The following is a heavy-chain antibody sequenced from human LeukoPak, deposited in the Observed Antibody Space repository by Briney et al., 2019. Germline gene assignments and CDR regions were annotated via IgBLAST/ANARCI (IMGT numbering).Heavy chain of an antibody. J-gene: IGHJ4*02. CDR3: AGAANDYVWGSYRYLVY. D-gene: IGHD3-16*02. V-gene: IGHV4-61*08. CDR1: GGSISSGDYY. Sequence: SQTLSLTCTVSGGSISSGDYYWSWIRQPPGKGLEWIGYIYYSGSTNYNPSLKSRVTISVDTSKNQFSLKLSSVTAADTAVYYCAGAANDYVWGSYRYLVYWGQGTLVTVSS. CDR2: IYYSGST.